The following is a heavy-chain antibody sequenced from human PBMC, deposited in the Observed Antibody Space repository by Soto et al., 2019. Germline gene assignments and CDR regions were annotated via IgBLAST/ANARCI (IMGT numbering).Heavy chain of an antibody. CDR2: ISPDGSDV. D-gene: IGHD2-8*02. CDR1: GFPLPNYW. V-gene: IGHV3-74*01. Sequence: GALGLSLAASGFPLPNYWMNWVPPTPGKGLMWVSRISPDGSDVGYADSVEDRFTVSRDNAKNTLYLQMHSLGAEDTAMYYCACWGHIVPVAPSDFDRWGQGTLVTVSS. CDR3: ACWGHIVPVAPSDFDR. J-gene: IGHJ4*02.